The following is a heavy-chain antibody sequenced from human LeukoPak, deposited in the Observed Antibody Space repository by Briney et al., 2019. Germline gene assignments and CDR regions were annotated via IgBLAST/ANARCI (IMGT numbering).Heavy chain of an antibody. D-gene: IGHD6-19*01. CDR2: ISSSSSYT. V-gene: IGHV3-11*06. CDR1: GFTFSDYY. Sequence: AGGSLRLSCAASGFTFSDYYMSWIRQAPGKGLEWVSYISSSSSYTNYADSVKGRFTISRDNAKNSLYLQMNSLRAEDTAVYYCARDSSGWYYFDYWGQGTLVTVSS. CDR3: ARDSSGWYYFDY. J-gene: IGHJ4*02.